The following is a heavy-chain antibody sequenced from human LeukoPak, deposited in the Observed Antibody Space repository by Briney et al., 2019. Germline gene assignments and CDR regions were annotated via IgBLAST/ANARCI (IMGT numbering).Heavy chain of an antibody. CDR3: ARVAVVTNYYYYYMDV. CDR2: IYYSGST. V-gene: IGHV4-39*07. CDR1: GGSISSSSYY. D-gene: IGHD4-23*01. Sequence: SETLSLTCTVSGGSISSSSYYWGWIRQPPGKGLEWIGSIYYSGSTYYNPSLKSRVTISVDTSKNQFSLKLSSVTAADTAVYYCARVAVVTNYYYYYMDVWGKGTTVTVSS. J-gene: IGHJ6*03.